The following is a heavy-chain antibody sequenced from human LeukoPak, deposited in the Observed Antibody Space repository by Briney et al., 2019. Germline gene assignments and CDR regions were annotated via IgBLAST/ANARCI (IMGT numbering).Heavy chain of an antibody. Sequence: AGGSLRLSCAASGLTFSSYWMSWVRQAQGKGLEWVANIKPDGSEKYYVDPVKGRFTISRDNAKNSLYLQMNSLRAEDTAVYYCARTMTSETTFSMDVWGQETTVTVSS. V-gene: IGHV3-7*01. CDR1: GLTFSSYW. CDR2: IKPDGSEK. D-gene: IGHD4-17*01. CDR3: ARTMTSETTFSMDV. J-gene: IGHJ6*02.